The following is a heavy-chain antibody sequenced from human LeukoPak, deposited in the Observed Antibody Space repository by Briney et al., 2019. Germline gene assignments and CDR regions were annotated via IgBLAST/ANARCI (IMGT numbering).Heavy chain of an antibody. CDR3: ASGTIFGVVGSY. J-gene: IGHJ4*02. Sequence: GGSLRLSCAASGFTFSSYAMSWVRQAPGKGLEWVSAISGSGGSTYYADSVKGRFTISRDNSKNTLYLQMNSLRAEDTAVYYCASGTIFGVVGSYWGQGTLVTVPS. V-gene: IGHV3-23*01. CDR1: GFTFSSYA. D-gene: IGHD3-3*01. CDR2: ISGSGGST.